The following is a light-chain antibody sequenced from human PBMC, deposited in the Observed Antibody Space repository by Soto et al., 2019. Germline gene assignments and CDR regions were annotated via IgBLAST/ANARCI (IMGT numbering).Light chain of an antibody. CDR1: QSISSW. CDR3: QQYSSLPYT. J-gene: IGKJ2*01. V-gene: IGKV1-5*03. CDR2: KAS. Sequence: DIQMTHSPSTLSAYVGVKVTITCRASQSISSWLAWYQQKPGKSPKLLIYKASSLESRVPSRFSGSGSGTEFTLTINILQPDDFATYYCQQYSSLPYTCGQGSKLEI.